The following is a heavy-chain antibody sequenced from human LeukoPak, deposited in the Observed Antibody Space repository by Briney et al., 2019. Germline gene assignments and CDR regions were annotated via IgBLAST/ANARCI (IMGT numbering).Heavy chain of an antibody. D-gene: IGHD2-2*01. CDR1: GYTFTGYY. V-gene: IGHV1-2*02. CDR2: INPNSGGT. J-gene: IGHJ5*02. CDR3: ARIWGSSTSCYDCWFDP. Sequence: ASVKVSCKASGYTFTGYYMRWVRQAPGQGLEWMGWINPNSGGTNYAQKSQGRVTMTRDTSISTAYMELSRLRSDDTAVYYCARIWGSSTSCYDCWFDPWGQGTLVTVSS.